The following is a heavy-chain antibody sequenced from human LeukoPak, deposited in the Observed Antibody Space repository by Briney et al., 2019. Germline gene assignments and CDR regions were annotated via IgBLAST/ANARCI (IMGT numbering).Heavy chain of an antibody. CDR2: ISDSGGRT. J-gene: IGHJ4*02. D-gene: IGHD3-22*01. CDR1: GITLSNYG. CDR3: AKRGVVSRVILVGFHKEAYYFDS. Sequence: GGSLRLSCAVSGITLSNYGMSWVRQAPGKGLEWVAGISDSGGRTNYADSVKGRFTISRDNPKNTLYLQMNSLRTEDTAVYFCAKRGVVSRVILVGFHKEAYYFDSWGQGALVTVSS. V-gene: IGHV3-23*01.